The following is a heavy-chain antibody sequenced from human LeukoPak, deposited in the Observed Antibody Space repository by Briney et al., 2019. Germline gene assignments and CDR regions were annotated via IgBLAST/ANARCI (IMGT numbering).Heavy chain of an antibody. CDR3: ARGRYDSSGYCFDY. CDR2: IGTAGDT. V-gene: IGHV3-13*01. CDR1: GFTFSRYD. Sequence: PGGSLRLSCAASGFTFSRYDMHWVPQATGKGLEWVSDIGTAGDTYYPGSVKGRFPISRENAKNSLYLQMNSLRAGDTAVYYCARGRYDSSGYCFDYWGQGTLVTVSS. J-gene: IGHJ4*02. D-gene: IGHD3-22*01.